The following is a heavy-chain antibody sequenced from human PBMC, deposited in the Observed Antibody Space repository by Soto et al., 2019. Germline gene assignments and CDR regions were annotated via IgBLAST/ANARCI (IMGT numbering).Heavy chain of an antibody. CDR2: IYHSGST. J-gene: IGHJ4*02. CDR3: ARAGGLGAVAVDY. CDR1: GGSISSGGYS. D-gene: IGHD6-19*01. V-gene: IGHV4-30-2*01. Sequence: QLQLQESGSGVVKPSQTLSLTCAVSGGSISSGGYSWSWIRQPPGKGLEWIGYIYHSGSTYYNPSLKSRVTISVDRSKNQFSLKLSSVTSADTAVYYCARAGGLGAVAVDYWGQGTLVTVSS.